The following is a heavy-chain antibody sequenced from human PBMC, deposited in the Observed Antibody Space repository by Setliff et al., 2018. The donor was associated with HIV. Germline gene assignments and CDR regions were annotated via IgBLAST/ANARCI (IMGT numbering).Heavy chain of an antibody. CDR3: ARVARMHPFDP. V-gene: IGHV4-61*10. CDR1: GGSISRGTYY. J-gene: IGHJ5*02. Sequence: PSETLSLTCSVSGGSISRGTYYWTWIRQSAGKGLEWIGHIYITGDTDYNPSLKSRVTISVDTSKNQFSLKLTSVTAADTAVYYCARVARMHPFDPWGRGALVTVSS. CDR2: IYITGDT.